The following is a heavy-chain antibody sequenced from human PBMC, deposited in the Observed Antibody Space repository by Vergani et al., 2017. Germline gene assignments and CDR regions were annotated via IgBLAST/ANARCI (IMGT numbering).Heavy chain of an antibody. CDR2: INPNSGGT. D-gene: IGHD3-10*01. V-gene: IGHV1-2*02. Sequence: QVQLVQSGAEVKKPGASVKVSCKASGYTFTGYYMHWVRQAPGQGLEWMGWINPNSGGTNYAQKFQGRVTMTRETSISTAYMELGRLXSYDTAVYYWSRGKSWFGELTNDYRGQGTLVTVSS. J-gene: IGHJ4*02. CDR1: GYTFTGYY. CDR3: SRGKSWFGELTNDY.